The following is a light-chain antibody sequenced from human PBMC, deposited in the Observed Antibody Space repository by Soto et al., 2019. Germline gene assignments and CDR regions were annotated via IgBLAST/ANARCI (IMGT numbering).Light chain of an antibody. CDR1: QEISNY. J-gene: IGKJ1*01. CDR2: DAS. V-gene: IGKV1-33*01. Sequence: DIQMIQSPSSLSASVGDRVTITCQASQEISNYLNWYQQKPGKAPKLLIYDASNLERGVPSRFGGRGSGTDFTFPISSLQPEDFATYYWQQYDHIPLTFGRGTKVEIK. CDR3: QQYDHIPLT.